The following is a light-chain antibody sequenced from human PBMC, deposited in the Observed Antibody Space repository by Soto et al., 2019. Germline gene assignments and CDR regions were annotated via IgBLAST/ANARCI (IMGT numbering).Light chain of an antibody. Sequence: EIVLTQSPGTLSVSPGERATLSCRASQTVSSNYLACYQQKPGQAPGLLISAASNRATGVPDRFSGSGSGTDFNLTISRLEPEDFAVFYCQQYGSSPPTFGQGTRVEIK. J-gene: IGKJ1*01. CDR1: QTVSSNY. CDR2: AAS. CDR3: QQYGSSPPT. V-gene: IGKV3-20*01.